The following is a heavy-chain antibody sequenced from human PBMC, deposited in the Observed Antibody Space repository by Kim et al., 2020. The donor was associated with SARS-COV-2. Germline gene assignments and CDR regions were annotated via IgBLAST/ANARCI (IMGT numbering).Heavy chain of an antibody. V-gene: IGHV5-51*01. CDR2: IYPGDSDT. D-gene: IGHD3-10*01. Sequence: GESLKISCKGSGYRFTSYWIGWVRQMTGKGLEWMGIIYPGDSDTRYSPSFQGQVTISADKSISTAYLQWSSLKASDTAMYYCARLGKRGLWFGEFWFDPWGQGTLVTVSS. CDR1: GYRFTSYW. CDR3: ARLGKRGLWFGEFWFDP. J-gene: IGHJ5*02.